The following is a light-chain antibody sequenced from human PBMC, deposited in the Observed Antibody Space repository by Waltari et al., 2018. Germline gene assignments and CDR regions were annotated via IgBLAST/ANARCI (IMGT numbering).Light chain of an antibody. CDR1: SSAVGAYNY. Sequence: QSALTQPPSASGSPGQSVPISCTGTSSAVGAYNYVSWYQQHPGKGPKLMIYEVTKRPPGVPDRFSGSKSGNTASLTVSGLQAEDEADYYCTSYAGSKNVFGTGTEVTVL. CDR2: EVT. V-gene: IGLV2-8*01. CDR3: TSYAGSKNV. J-gene: IGLJ1*01.